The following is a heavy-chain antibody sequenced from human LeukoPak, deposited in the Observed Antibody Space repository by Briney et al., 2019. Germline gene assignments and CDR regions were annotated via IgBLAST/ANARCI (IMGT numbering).Heavy chain of an antibody. CDR1: GFTFSSYW. J-gene: IGHJ4*02. CDR3: ARFTYGSGSYLFDY. CDR2: INSDGSST. D-gene: IGHD3-10*01. Sequence: GGSLRLSCAASGFTFSSYWMHWVRQAPGKGLVWVSRINSDGSSTGYADSVKGRFTISRDNAKNTLYLQMNSLRAEDTAVYYCARFTYGSGSYLFDYWGQGTLVTVSS. V-gene: IGHV3-74*01.